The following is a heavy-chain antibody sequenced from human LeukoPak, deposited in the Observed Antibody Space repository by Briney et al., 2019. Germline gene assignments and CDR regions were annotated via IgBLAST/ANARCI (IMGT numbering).Heavy chain of an antibody. J-gene: IGHJ4*02. CDR2: FVPIFGTP. CDR3: ARDLSGRYHAFDH. D-gene: IGHD1-26*01. V-gene: IGHV1-69*13. CDR1: GGTFGSYA. Sequence: SVKVSCTASGGTFGSYAISWVRQAPGQGLEWMGGFVPIFGTPEYAQNFQDRVTITADASTSTAYMEVNSLKYEDTAVYYCARDLSGRYHAFDHWGQGTPVTVSS.